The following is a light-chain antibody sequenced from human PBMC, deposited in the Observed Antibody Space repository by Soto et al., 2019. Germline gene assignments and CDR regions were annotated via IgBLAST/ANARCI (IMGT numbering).Light chain of an antibody. CDR3: SSYTSSSTPYV. V-gene: IGLV2-14*01. CDR1: SSDVGGYNY. Sequence: QSVLTQPASVSGSPGQSITISCTGTSSDVGGYNYVSWYQQHPGKAPKLMIYDVGNRPSGVSNRFSGSKSGNTASLNISGLQAEDEADYYCSSYTSSSTPYVFGTGTKVTVL. J-gene: IGLJ1*01. CDR2: DVG.